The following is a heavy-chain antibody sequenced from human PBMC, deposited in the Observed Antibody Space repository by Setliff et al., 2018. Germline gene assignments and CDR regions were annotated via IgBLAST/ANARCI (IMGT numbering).Heavy chain of an antibody. D-gene: IGHD1-26*01. CDR2: MYHSGST. Sequence: ETLSLTCAVSGFSVSSGYYWGWIRQPPGKGLEWIGCMYHSGSTYYNPSLKSRVTISIDTSKNSFSLKLASVTAADTAVYYCARVPALGGIVGTHGVDYWGQGTLVTVSS. V-gene: IGHV4-38-2*01. CDR1: GFSVSSGYY. CDR3: ARVPALGGIVGTHGVDY. J-gene: IGHJ4*02.